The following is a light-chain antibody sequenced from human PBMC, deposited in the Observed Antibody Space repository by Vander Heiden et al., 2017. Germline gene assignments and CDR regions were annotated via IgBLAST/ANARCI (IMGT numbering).Light chain of an antibody. CDR2: EVS. CDR1: GSDVCGYNQ. Sequence: QSSLTQPASVSGSPGQSTTISCTGAGSDVCGYNQLSWYQQHPGKAPKLMIYEVSNRPSGVSNRFSGSKSGNTASLTISGLQAEDEADYYCSSYTSSSSLYVFGTGTKVTVL. CDR3: SSYTSSSSLYV. J-gene: IGLJ1*01. V-gene: IGLV2-14*01.